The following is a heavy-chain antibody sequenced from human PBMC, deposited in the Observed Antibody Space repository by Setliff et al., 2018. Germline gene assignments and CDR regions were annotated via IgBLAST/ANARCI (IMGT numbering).Heavy chain of an antibody. J-gene: IGHJ4*02. CDR1: GYTFRQSI. CDR3: SRLVRFCTKISCQRLLGDDY. V-gene: IGHV1-18*01. CDR2: IGVYSGNT. Sequence: ASVKVSCKASGYTFRQSIVSWVRQAPGQGLEWLGWIGVYSGNTYSAQRFQGRVSLTTDESTNTAYLELRGLRSDDTAVYYCSRLVRFCTKISCQRLLGDDYWGQGALVTVS. D-gene: IGHD2-2*01.